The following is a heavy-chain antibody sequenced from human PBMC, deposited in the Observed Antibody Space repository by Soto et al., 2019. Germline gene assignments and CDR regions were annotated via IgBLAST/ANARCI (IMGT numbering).Heavy chain of an antibody. D-gene: IGHD6-13*01. CDR1: GFTFSSYA. J-gene: IGHJ6*02. CDR3: AKGGRGYSSSWYGIYYDGMDV. V-gene: IGHV3-23*01. Sequence: EVQLLESGGGLVQPGGSLRLSCAASGFTFSSYAMSWVRQAPVKGLEWVSAMSGSGGSTYYADSVKGRFTISRDNSKNPLYLQMNSLRAEDTAVYYCAKGGRGYSSSWYGIYYDGMDVWGHGTTVTVSS. CDR2: MSGSGGST.